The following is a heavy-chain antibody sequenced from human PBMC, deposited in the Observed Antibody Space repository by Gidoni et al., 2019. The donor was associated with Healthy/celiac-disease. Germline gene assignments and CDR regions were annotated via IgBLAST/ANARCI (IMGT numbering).Heavy chain of an antibody. D-gene: IGHD4-4*01. V-gene: IGHV5-51*01. CDR1: GYSFTSYW. CDR3: ARRAWDGLRLHRTYYFDY. CDR2: IYPGDSDT. Sequence: VQSGAEVKKPGESLKISCKGSGYSFTSYWIGWVRQMPGKGLEWMGIIYPGDSDTRYSPSFQGQVTISADKSISTAYLQWSSLKASDTAMYYCARRAWDGLRLHRTYYFDYWGQGTLVTVSS. J-gene: IGHJ4*02.